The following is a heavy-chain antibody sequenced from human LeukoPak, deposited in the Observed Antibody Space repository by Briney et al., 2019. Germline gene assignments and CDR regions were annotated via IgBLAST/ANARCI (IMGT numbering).Heavy chain of an antibody. J-gene: IGHJ6*02. V-gene: IGHV3-23*01. D-gene: IGHD2-21*02. CDR3: AKDRHPTWATVNGMDV. CDR2: ISGSGGST. Sequence: GGSLRLSFAASGFTFSSYAMSWVRQAPGKGLEWVSAISGSGGSTYYADSVKGRFTISRDNSKNTLYLQMNSLRAEDTAVYYCAKDRHPTWATVNGMDVWGQGTTVTVSS. CDR1: GFTFSSYA.